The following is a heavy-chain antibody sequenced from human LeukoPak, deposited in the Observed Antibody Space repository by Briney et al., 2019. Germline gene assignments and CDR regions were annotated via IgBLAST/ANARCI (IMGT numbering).Heavy chain of an antibody. D-gene: IGHD3-22*01. CDR2: ISSSSGYI. J-gene: IGHJ4*02. CDR3: EGGYYYDSRGYYYFHY. Sequence: PGGSLRLSCAASGFTFSNYNMNWVRQAPGKGLEWVSSISSSSGYIYYADSVKGRFTISRDNAKNSLYLQMNSLKAEDTAVYYCEGGYYYDSRGYYYFHYWGQGTLVTVSS. V-gene: IGHV3-21*01. CDR1: GFTFSNYN.